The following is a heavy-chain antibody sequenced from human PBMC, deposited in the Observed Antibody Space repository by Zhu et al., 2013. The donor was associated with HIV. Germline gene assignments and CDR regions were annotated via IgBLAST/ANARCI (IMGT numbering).Heavy chain of an antibody. V-gene: IGHV1-18*01. Sequence: QVQLVQSGAEVKKPGASVKVSCKASGYTFTSYGISWVRQAPGQGLEWMGWISAYNGNTNYAQKLQGRVTMTTDTSTSTAYMELRSLRSDDTAVYYCARDPGPIFKGPYYYDSSGTVDYWGQGTLVTVSS. CDR3: ARDPGPIFKGPYYYDSSGTVDY. CDR1: GYTFTSYG. D-gene: IGHD3-22*01. J-gene: IGHJ4*02. CDR2: ISAYNGNT.